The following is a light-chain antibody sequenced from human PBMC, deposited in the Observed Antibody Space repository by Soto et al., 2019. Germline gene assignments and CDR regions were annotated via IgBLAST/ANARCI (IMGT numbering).Light chain of an antibody. J-gene: IGKJ1*01. CDR3: QQYGSSYPWT. CDR2: GAS. CDR1: QSVSSN. V-gene: IGKV3-20*01. Sequence: EIVMTQSPATLSVSPGERATLSCRASQSVSSNLAWYQQKPGQAPRLLIHGASSRATGIPDRFSGSGSGTDFTLTIRRLEPEDFAVYYCQQYGSSYPWTFGQGTKVDIK.